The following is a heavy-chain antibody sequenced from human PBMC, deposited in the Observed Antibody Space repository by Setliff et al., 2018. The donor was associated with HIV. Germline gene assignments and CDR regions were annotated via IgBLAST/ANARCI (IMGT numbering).Heavy chain of an antibody. CDR3: AREFHSSGYAGIFDV. D-gene: IGHD3-22*01. V-gene: IGHV3-21*01. CDR1: GFNFSTHT. CDR2: ISSTGTYI. Sequence: GGSLRLSCAASGFNFSTHTMNWIRQAPGKGLEWVSSISSTGTYIYYADSMKGRFTISRDNAKNSLYLQMNSLRAEDTAVYFCAREFHSSGYAGIFDVWGQGTAVTVSS. J-gene: IGHJ3*01.